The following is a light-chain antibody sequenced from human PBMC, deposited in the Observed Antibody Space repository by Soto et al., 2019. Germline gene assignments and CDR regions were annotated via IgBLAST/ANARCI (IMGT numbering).Light chain of an antibody. Sequence: EIVMTQSPATLSVSPGERATVSCRASQNVGINLAWYQQKPGQAPRLLIYYASTRATGIPARFSGSGSGTEFTLTISILQSEDFSVYYWQQFNIWPRTVGQGTKVDIK. V-gene: IGKV3-15*01. CDR1: QNVGIN. J-gene: IGKJ1*01. CDR2: YAS. CDR3: QQFNIWPRT.